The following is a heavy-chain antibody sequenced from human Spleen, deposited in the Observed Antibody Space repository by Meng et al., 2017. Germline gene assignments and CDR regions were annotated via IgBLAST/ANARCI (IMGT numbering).Heavy chain of an antibody. V-gene: IGHV4-34*02. J-gene: IGHJ5*02. CDR2: ISHSGST. CDR3: ARLWTVTSYSADWFDP. Sequence: QVHLRARALGLLKPSETLSLTCAVYGGSFSGYSWSWIRQPPGKGLEWIGEISHSGSTNYSPSLKNRVTISLDTSKNQFSLKLRSVTAADTAVYYCARLWTVTSYSADWFDPWGQGTLVTVSS. CDR1: GGSFSGYS. D-gene: IGHD4-17*01.